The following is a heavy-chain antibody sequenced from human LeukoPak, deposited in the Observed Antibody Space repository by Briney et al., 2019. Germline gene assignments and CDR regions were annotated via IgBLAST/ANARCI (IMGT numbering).Heavy chain of an antibody. Sequence: ASVKVSCKASGYTFTSYYMHWVRQAPGQGLEWMGIINPSGGSTSYAQKFQGRVTMTRDTSTSTVYMQLSSLRSEDTAVYYCARGHYDILTGYYVDAFDIWGQGTMVTVSS. CDR2: INPSGGST. V-gene: IGHV1-46*01. D-gene: IGHD3-9*01. CDR1: GYTFTSYY. CDR3: ARGHYDILTGYYVDAFDI. J-gene: IGHJ3*02.